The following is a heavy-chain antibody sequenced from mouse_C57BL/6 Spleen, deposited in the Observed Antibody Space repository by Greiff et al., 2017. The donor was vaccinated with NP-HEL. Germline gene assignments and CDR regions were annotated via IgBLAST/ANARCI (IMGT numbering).Heavy chain of an antibody. CDR1: GYTFTSYW. CDR2: IYPGSGST. Sequence: VQLQQPGAELVKPGASVKMSCKASGYTFTSYWITWVKQRPGQGLDGIGDIYPGSGSTNYNEKFKSKATLTVDTSSSTAYMQLSSLTSEDSAVYYCARKGDAMDYWGQGTSVTVSS. J-gene: IGHJ4*01. CDR3: ARKGDAMDY. V-gene: IGHV1-55*01.